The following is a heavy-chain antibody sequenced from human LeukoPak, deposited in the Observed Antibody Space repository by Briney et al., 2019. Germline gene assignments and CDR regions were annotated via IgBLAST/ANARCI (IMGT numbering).Heavy chain of an antibody. CDR3: ARDGVVGTAIPVYYFDY. V-gene: IGHV1-46*01. Sequence: ASVTVSCKASGYTFTSYYMHWVRQPPGQGLEWMGIINPSGGSTSYAQKFQGRVTMTRDTSTSTVYMELSSLRSEDTAVYYCARDGVVGTAIPVYYFDYWGQGTVVTVSS. D-gene: IGHD2-21*02. J-gene: IGHJ4*02. CDR1: GYTFTSYY. CDR2: INPSGGST.